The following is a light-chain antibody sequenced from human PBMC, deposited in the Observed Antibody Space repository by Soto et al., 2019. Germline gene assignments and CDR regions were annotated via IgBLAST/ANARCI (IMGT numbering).Light chain of an antibody. Sequence: EIVLTQSPATLCSFPGDRVTLXCRASQAINTGLVWYQHKPGKAPRLLIYLASNRADGGPARFSGSGSGTDFTRTISDVEPEDFAVYYGHQRQSWPRTFGQGTKVDIK. CDR2: LAS. J-gene: IGKJ1*01. V-gene: IGKV3-11*01. CDR3: HQRQSWPRT. CDR1: QAINTG.